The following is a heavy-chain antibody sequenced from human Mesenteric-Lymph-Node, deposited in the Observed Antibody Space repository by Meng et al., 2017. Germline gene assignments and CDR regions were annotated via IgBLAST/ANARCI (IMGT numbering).Heavy chain of an antibody. CDR2: ITTSGGTT. J-gene: IGHJ6*02. Sequence: GGSLRLSCAASGFMFTSYAMSWVRQAPGKGLEWVSTITTSGGTTFYADSVKGRFTISRDSSKNTVYSQMSSLRAEDTAVYYCARLVDSGSYYGDYYYGMDVWGQGTTVTVSS. D-gene: IGHD1-26*01. V-gene: IGHV3-23*01. CDR3: ARLVDSGSYYGDYYYGMDV. CDR1: GFMFTSYA.